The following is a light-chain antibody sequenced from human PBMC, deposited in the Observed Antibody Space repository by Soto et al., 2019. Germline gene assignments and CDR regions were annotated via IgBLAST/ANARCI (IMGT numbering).Light chain of an antibody. CDR2: AAS. V-gene: IGKV3-15*01. CDR3: QQYNNWSPIT. J-gene: IGKJ4*01. CDR1: QSLGSH. Sequence: IVITQSPSTLSLSTGDRATLSCRASQSLGSHLAWYQQKPGQAPRLLIYAASTRATGIPARFSGSGSGTEFTLTINNLQSEDFAVYYCQQYNNWSPITFGGGTKV.